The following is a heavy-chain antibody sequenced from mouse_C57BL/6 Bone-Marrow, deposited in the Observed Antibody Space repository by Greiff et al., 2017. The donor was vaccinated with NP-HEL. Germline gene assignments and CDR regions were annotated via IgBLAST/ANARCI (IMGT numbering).Heavy chain of an antibody. Sequence: EVKLVESGGGLVKPGGSLKLSCAASGFTFSSYAMSWVRQTPEKRLEWVATISDGGSYTYYPDNVKGRFTISRDNAKNNLYLQMSHLKSEDTAMYYCARGYYYGSSYGFAYWGQGTLVTVPA. D-gene: IGHD1-1*01. V-gene: IGHV5-4*03. CDR3: ARGYYYGSSYGFAY. CDR2: ISDGGSYT. J-gene: IGHJ3*01. CDR1: GFTFSSYA.